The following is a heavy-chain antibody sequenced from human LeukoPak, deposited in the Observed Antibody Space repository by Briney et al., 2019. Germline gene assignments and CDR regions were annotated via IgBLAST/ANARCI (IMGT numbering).Heavy chain of an antibody. V-gene: IGHV5-51*01. CDR3: GRHLGQGGVSAIPVHNFDG. CDR1: ADSSTSYW. CDR2: SYHGDSGT. J-gene: IGHJ4*02. Sequence: AESPQIPCWASADSSTSYWIGRLRQLPAKSLLWMGISYHGDSGTRYSPSFQSRVSISADKSISTSYLQRTTLTAADTATYYCGRHLGQGGVSAIPVHNFDGGGQGTLVSVSS. D-gene: IGHD2-21*01.